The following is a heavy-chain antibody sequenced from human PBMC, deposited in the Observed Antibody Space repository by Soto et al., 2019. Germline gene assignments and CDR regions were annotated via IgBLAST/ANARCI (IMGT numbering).Heavy chain of an antibody. CDR1: GFTFTRYS. CDR3: ERESEDLTSNFDY. CDR2: ISSTTNYI. Sequence: GGSLRLSCAASGFTFTRYSMNWVRQAPGKGLEWVSSISSTTNYIYYGDSMKGRVTISRDNAKNSLYLEMNSLRAEDTAVYYCERESEDLTSNFDYWGQGTLVTVSS. V-gene: IGHV3-21*06. J-gene: IGHJ4*02.